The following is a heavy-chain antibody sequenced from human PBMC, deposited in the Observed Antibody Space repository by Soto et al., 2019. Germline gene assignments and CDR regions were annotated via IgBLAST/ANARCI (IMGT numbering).Heavy chain of an antibody. J-gene: IGHJ4*02. V-gene: IGHV1-69*06. D-gene: IGHD1-26*01. CDR2: IIPIFGTA. CDR3: ARDPPRHRIVGATTDQYYFDY. CDR1: GGTFSSYA. Sequence: ASVKVSCKASGGTFSSYAISWVRQAPGQGLEWMGGIIPIFGTANYAQKFQGRVTITADKSTSTAYMELSSLRSEDTAVYYCARDPPRHRIVGATTDQYYFDYWGQGTLVTVS.